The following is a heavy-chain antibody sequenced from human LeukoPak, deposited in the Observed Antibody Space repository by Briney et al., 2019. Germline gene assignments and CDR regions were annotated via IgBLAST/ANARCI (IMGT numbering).Heavy chain of an antibody. D-gene: IGHD2-2*01. Sequence: SETLSLTCAVYGGSFSGYYWSWIRQPPGKGLEWIGEIKHSGSTNYNPSLKSRVTISVDTSKNQFSLKLSSVTAADTAVYYCARTTIVVVPAVDFDYWGQGTLVTVSS. CDR1: GGSFSGYY. J-gene: IGHJ4*02. CDR2: IKHSGST. V-gene: IGHV4-34*01. CDR3: ARTTIVVVPAVDFDY.